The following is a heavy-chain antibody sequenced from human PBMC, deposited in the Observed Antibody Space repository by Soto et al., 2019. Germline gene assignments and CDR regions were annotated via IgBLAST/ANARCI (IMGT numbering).Heavy chain of an antibody. J-gene: IGHJ6*02. V-gene: IGHV3-30*18. Sequence: GGSLRLSCAASGFTFSSYGMHWVRQAPGKGLEWVAVISYDGSNKYYADSVKGRFTISRDNSKNTLYLQMNSLRAEDTAVYYCAKDLYCSSTSCYRGSYYYYYGMDVWGQGTTVTVSS. CDR1: GFTFSSYG. D-gene: IGHD2-2*01. CDR2: ISYDGSNK. CDR3: AKDLYCSSTSCYRGSYYYYYGMDV.